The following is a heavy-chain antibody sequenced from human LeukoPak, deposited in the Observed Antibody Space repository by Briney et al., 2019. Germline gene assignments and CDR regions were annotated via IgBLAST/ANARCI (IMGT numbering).Heavy chain of an antibody. CDR2: ISYDGSKK. D-gene: IGHD3-22*01. V-gene: IGHV3-30*03. Sequence: GGSLRLSCAASGFTFSSYGMHWVRQAPGKGLEWVAVISYDGSKKYYADSVKGRFTISRDNSKNTLYLQMNSLRAEDTAVYYCAGAYESSGYYAYAFDIWGQGTMVTVSS. CDR1: GFTFSSYG. CDR3: AGAYESSGYYAYAFDI. J-gene: IGHJ3*02.